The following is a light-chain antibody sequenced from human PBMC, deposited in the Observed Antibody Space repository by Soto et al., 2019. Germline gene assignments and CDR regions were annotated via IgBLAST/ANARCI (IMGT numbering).Light chain of an antibody. V-gene: IGLV1-47*01. Sequence: QSVLTQPPSASGAPGQRVTISCSGSSSNIGSNYVYWYQQLPGTAPKLLIYRNNQRPSGVPDRFSGSKSGTSASLAISVLRSEDEADYYCAAWDDSLSGSYVFGTGT. J-gene: IGLJ1*01. CDR2: RNN. CDR1: SSNIGSNY. CDR3: AAWDDSLSGSYV.